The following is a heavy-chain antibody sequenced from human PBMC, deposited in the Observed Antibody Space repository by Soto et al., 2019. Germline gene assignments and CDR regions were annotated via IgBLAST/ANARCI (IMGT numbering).Heavy chain of an antibody. J-gene: IGHJ4*02. CDR3: ARVFCGGNCYPNY. Sequence: QVQLQESGPGLVKPSQTLSLTCTVSGGSISSGGYYWSWIRQHPGKGLEWIGYIYYSGSTYYNPSLKCRVTISLDTSKNQFSLKLSSVTAADAAVYYCARVFCGGNCYPNYWGQGTLVTVSS. CDR2: IYYSGST. V-gene: IGHV4-31*03. D-gene: IGHD2-21*02. CDR1: GGSISSGGYY.